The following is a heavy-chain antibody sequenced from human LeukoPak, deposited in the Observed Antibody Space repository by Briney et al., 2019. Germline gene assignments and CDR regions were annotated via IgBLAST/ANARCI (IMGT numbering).Heavy chain of an antibody. J-gene: IGHJ6*02. V-gene: IGHV1-8*01. Sequence: ASVKVSCKASGYTLTSYDINWVRQATGQGLEWMGWMNPNSGNTGYAQKFQGRVTMTRNTSISTAYMELSSLRSEDTAVYYCARGGSSAVTYYYYGMDVWGQGTTVTVSS. D-gene: IGHD4-17*01. CDR2: MNPNSGNT. CDR3: ARGGSSAVTYYYYGMDV. CDR1: GYTLTSYD.